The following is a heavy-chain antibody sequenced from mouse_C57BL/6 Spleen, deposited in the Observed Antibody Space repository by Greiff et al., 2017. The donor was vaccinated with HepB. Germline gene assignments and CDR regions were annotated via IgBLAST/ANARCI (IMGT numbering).Heavy chain of an antibody. CDR3: ARRVYGNAFDY. CDR2: INPNNGGT. D-gene: IGHD2-1*01. CDR1: GYTFTDYN. J-gene: IGHJ2*01. V-gene: IGHV1-18*01. Sequence: EVQLQQSGPELVKPGASVKIPCKASGYTFTDYNMDWVKQSHGKSLEWIGDINPNNGGTIYNQKFKGKATLTVDKSSSTAYMELRSLTSEDTAVYYCARRVYGNAFDYWGQGTTLTVSS.